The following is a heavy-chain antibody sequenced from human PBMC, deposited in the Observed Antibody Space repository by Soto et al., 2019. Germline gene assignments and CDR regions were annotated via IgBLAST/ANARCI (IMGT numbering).Heavy chain of an antibody. J-gene: IGHJ4*02. CDR3: ARGWGYDSNDYYYAY. V-gene: IGHV1-69*13. D-gene: IGHD3-22*01. CDR1: GGTFSRHA. CDR2: IIPIFGTA. Sequence: ASVKVSCKASGGTFSRHAISWVRQAPGQGLEWMGGIIPIFGTANHAQKFQGRVTIIADESTSTVYMELSSLRSEDTAMYYCARGWGYDSNDYYYAYWGQGTLVTVCS.